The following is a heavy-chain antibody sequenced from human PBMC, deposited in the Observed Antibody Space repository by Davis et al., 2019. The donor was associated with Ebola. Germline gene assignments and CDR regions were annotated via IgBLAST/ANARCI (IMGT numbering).Heavy chain of an antibody. CDR2: ISGSGGST. J-gene: IGHJ4*02. CDR3: AKSSPDSSGYYPNYFDY. Sequence: PGGSLRLSCAASGFTFSSYAMSWVRQAPGKGLEWVSAISGSGGSTYYADSVKGRFTISRDNSKNTLYLQMNSLRAEDTAVYYCAKSSPDSSGYYPNYFDYWGQGTLVTVSS. CDR1: GFTFSSYA. D-gene: IGHD3-22*01. V-gene: IGHV3-23*01.